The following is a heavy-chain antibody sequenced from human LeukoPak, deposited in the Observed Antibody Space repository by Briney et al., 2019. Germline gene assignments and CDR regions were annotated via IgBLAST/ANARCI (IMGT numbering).Heavy chain of an antibody. CDR3: ARDRELGY. J-gene: IGHJ4*02. CDR2: IYNSGST. CDR1: GDPISIYY. V-gene: IGHV4-59*01. Sequence: NPSETLSLTCSVSGDPISIYYWSWIRQPPGKGLEWVGYIYNSGSTNYNPSLKSRVTISVDTSKNQFSLKLTSVTAADTAVYYCARDRELGYWGQGTLVTVSS. D-gene: IGHD3-10*01.